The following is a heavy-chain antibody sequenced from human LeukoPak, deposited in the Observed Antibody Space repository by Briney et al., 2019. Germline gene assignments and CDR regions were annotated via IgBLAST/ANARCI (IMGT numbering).Heavy chain of an antibody. D-gene: IGHD5-18*01. V-gene: IGHV2-70*11. CDR2: IDWDDGK. CDR3: ARSKRDTAGLVAFDI. Sequence: SGPALVKPTQTLTLTCTFSGFSLSTSGMCVSWIRQPPGKALEWLARIDWDDGKYYSTSLKTRLTISKDTSKNQVVLTMTNMDPVDTATYYCARSKRDTAGLVAFDIWGQGTMVTVSS. J-gene: IGHJ3*02. CDR1: GFSLSTSGMC.